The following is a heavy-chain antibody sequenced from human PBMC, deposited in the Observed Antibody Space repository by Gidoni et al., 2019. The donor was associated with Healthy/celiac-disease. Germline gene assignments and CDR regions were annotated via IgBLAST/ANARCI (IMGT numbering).Heavy chain of an antibody. CDR1: GFTLSSYG. J-gene: IGHJ6*02. V-gene: IGHV3-33*01. Sequence: QLVESGGGVVQPGRSLRLSCAASGFTLSSYGMHWVRQAPGKGLEWVAVIWYDGSNKYYADSVKGRFTISRDNSKNTLYLQMNSLRAEDTAVYYCARDQERTYGMDVWGQGTTVTVSS. D-gene: IGHD1-26*01. CDR3: ARDQERTYGMDV. CDR2: IWYDGSNK.